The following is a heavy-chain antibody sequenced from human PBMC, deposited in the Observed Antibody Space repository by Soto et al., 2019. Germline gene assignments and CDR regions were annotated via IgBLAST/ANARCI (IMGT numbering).Heavy chain of an antibody. CDR2: INSDGSST. V-gene: IGHV3-74*01. D-gene: IGHD3-9*01. J-gene: IGHJ6*02. CDR3: ARIISYDILTGPTPGQTYGMDV. Sequence: WGSLRLSCAASGFTFSSYWMHWVRQAPGKGLVWVSRINSDGSSTSYADSVKGRFTISRDNAKNTLYLQMNSLRAEDTAVYYCARIISYDILTGPTPGQTYGMDVWGQGTTVTVSS. CDR1: GFTFSSYW.